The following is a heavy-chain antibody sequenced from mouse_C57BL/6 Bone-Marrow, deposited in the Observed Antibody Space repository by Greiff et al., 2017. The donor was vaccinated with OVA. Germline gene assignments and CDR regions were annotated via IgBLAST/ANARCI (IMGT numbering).Heavy chain of an antibody. J-gene: IGHJ2*01. CDR1: GYTFTSYW. Sequence: QVQLQQPGTELVKPGASVKLSCKASGYTFTSYWMHWVKQRPGQGLEWIGNINPSNGGTNYNEKFKSKATLTVDKSSSTAYMQLSSLTSEDSAVYYGASITTVVGDYFDYWGQGTTLTVSS. D-gene: IGHD1-1*01. CDR3: ASITTVVGDYFDY. V-gene: IGHV1-53*01. CDR2: INPSNGGT.